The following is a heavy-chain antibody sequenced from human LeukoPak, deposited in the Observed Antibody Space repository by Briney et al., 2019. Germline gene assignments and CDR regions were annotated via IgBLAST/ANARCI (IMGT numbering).Heavy chain of an antibody. V-gene: IGHV3-30*04. CDR2: ISYDGSNK. CDR3: ARSDDYYDSSGYQQGDYFDY. CDR1: GFTFSSYA. D-gene: IGHD3-22*01. Sequence: GGSLRLSCAASGFTFSSYAMHWVRQAPGKGLEWVAVISYDGSNKYYADSVKGRFTISRDNSKNTLYLQMNSLRAEDTAVYYCARSDDYYDSSGYQQGDYFDYWGQGTLVTISS. J-gene: IGHJ4*02.